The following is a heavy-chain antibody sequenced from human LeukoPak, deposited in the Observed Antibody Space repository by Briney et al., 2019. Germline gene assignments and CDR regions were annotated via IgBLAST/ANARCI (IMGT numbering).Heavy chain of an antibody. D-gene: IGHD3-9*01. Sequence: SETLSLTCAVYGGSFSGYYWSWIRQPPGKGLEWIGEINHSGSTNYNPSLKSRVTISVDTSKNQFSLKLSSVTAADTAVYYCARLGRGPPGFRGYYYYYMDVWGKGTTVTVSS. CDR2: INHSGST. CDR3: ARLGRGPPGFRGYYYYYMDV. CDR1: GGSFSGYY. J-gene: IGHJ6*03. V-gene: IGHV4-34*01.